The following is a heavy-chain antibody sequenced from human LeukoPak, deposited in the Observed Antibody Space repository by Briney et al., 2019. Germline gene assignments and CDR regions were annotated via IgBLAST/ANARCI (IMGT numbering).Heavy chain of an antibody. CDR1: GFTSSSYS. CDR3: ANTLTTVVIPGAFDI. D-gene: IGHD4-17*01. V-gene: IGHV3-21*04. Sequence: TGGSPRLSCAASGFTSSSYSMNWVRQAPGKGLEWVSSISSSSSYIYYADSVKGRFTISRDNSKNTLYLQMNSLRAEDTAVYYCANTLTTVVIPGAFDIWGQGTMVTVSS. CDR2: ISSSSSYI. J-gene: IGHJ3*02.